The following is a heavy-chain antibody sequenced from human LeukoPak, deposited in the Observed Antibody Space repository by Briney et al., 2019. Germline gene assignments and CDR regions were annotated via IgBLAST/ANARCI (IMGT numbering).Heavy chain of an antibody. CDR2: ISGSGGST. V-gene: IGHV3-23*01. CDR3: AKPYSSSWSATQYYYMDV. Sequence: GGSLRLSCAASGITFSSYAMSWVRQAPGKGLEWVSAISGSGGSTYYADSVKGRFTISRDNSKNTLYLQMNSLRAEDTAVYYCAKPYSSSWSATQYYYMDVWGKGTTVTVSS. D-gene: IGHD6-13*01. J-gene: IGHJ6*03. CDR1: GITFSSYA.